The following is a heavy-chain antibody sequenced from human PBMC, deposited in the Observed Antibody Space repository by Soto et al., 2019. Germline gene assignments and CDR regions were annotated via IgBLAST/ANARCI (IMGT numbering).Heavy chain of an antibody. Sequence: QVQLMQSVAAVKKPGASVKGACKASGYTFTSYDINWVRQATGQGLEWMGWMNTNSGNTGYAQKLQGRVTMTRNTAISTAYMELSSLRAEDTAVYYCARGINDYDSGDDAFDIWGQGTMVTVSS. D-gene: IGHD3-10*01. CDR1: GYTFTSYD. CDR3: ARGINDYDSGDDAFDI. J-gene: IGHJ3*02. V-gene: IGHV1-8*01. CDR2: MNTNSGNT.